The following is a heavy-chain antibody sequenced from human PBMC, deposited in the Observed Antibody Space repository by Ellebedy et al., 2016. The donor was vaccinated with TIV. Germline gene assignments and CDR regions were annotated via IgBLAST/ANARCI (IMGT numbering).Heavy chain of an antibody. Sequence: AASVKVSCKASGYTFTGYYMHWVRQAPGQGLEWMGWINPNSGGTNYAQKFQGRVTMTRDTSISTAYMELRRLRSDDTAVYYCARDSVRTAVVVVTYSYYYGMDVWGQGTTVTVSS. CDR1: GYTFTGYY. CDR3: ARDSVRTAVVVVTYSYYYGMDV. V-gene: IGHV1-2*02. J-gene: IGHJ6*02. CDR2: INPNSGGT. D-gene: IGHD3-22*01.